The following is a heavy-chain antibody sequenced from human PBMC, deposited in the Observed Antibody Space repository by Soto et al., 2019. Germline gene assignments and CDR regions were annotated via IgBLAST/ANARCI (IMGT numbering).Heavy chain of an antibody. J-gene: IGHJ6*02. CDR1: GGSISSSNW. CDR2: IYHSGST. CDR3: ARVFRDWGALYYYYGMDV. V-gene: IGHV4-4*02. Sequence: QVQLQESGPGLVKPSGTLSLTCAVSGGSISSSNWWSWVRQPPGKGLEWIGEIYHSGSTNYNPSLKSRVTISVAKSKNQFSLKLSSVTAADTAVYYCARVFRDWGALYYYYGMDVWGQGTPVTVSS. D-gene: IGHD7-27*01.